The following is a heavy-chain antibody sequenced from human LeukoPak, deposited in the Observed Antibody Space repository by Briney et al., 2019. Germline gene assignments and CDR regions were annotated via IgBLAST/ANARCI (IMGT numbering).Heavy chain of an antibody. D-gene: IGHD3-22*01. CDR2: ISYDGSNK. CDR1: GFTFSSYA. V-gene: IGHV3-30*01. Sequence: GGSLRFSCAASGFTFSSYAMHWVRQGPGKGLEWVAVISYDGSNKYYADSVKGRFTISRDNSKNTLYLQMNSLRAEDTAVYYCARGAHYYDSSGYPDYWGQGTLVTVRS. CDR3: ARGAHYYDSSGYPDY. J-gene: IGHJ4*02.